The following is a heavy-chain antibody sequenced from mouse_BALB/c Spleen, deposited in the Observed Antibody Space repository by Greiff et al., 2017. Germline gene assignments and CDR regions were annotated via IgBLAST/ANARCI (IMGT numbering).Heavy chain of an antibody. D-gene: IGHD2-4*01. CDR3: TRLRLDYDDY. CDR2: IDPSDSYT. CDR1: GYTFTSYW. Sequence: QVQLQQSGAELVKPGASVKMSCKASGYTFTSYWMHWVKQRPGQGLEWIGTIDPSDSYTSYNQKFKGKATLTVDTSSSTAYMQLSSLTSEDSAVYYCTRLRLDYDDYWGQGTTLTVSS. V-gene: IGHV1S127*01. J-gene: IGHJ2*01.